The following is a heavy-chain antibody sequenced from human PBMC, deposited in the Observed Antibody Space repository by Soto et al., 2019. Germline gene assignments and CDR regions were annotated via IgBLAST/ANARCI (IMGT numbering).Heavy chain of an antibody. V-gene: IGHV1-69*12. D-gene: IGHD1-1*01. Sequence: QVQLVQSGAEVLKPGSSVKLSCKTSGDTFDTFAISWVRQAPGQGLEWMGGIIPIFRTPDYTQKFQGRVTITAGVSTSTACMELSSLRSEDTAVYSRARDKSRGQPGGNYHYALAVWGQGTTVTVSS. CDR3: ARDKSRGQPGGNYHYALAV. J-gene: IGHJ6*01. CDR1: GDTFDTFA. CDR2: IIPIFRTP.